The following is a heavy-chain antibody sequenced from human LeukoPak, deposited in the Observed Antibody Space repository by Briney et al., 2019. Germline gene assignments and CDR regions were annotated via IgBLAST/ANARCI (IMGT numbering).Heavy chain of an antibody. CDR3: AKQQWLVEQY. Sequence: GALRLSCAASGFTFSSYEMNWVRQAPGKGLEWVSYISSSGSTIYYADSVKGRFTISRDNAKNSLYLQMNSLRAEDTAVYYCAKQQWLVEQYWCQGTLVTVSS. V-gene: IGHV3-48*03. J-gene: IGHJ4*02. CDR1: GFTFSSYE. D-gene: IGHD6-19*01. CDR2: ISSSGSTI.